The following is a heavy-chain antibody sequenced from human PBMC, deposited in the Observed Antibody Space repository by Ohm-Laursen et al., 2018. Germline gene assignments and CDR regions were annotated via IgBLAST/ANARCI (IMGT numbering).Heavy chain of an antibody. CDR3: ARERLPTTYFDY. V-gene: IGHV3-33*01. J-gene: IGHJ4*02. Sequence: SLRLSCAASGFTFSSYGIHWVRQSPGRGLEWVAVIWYDGSKEYYADSVKGRFTISRDNSKNTLYLQMNSLRAEDTAVYYCARERLPTTYFDYWGQGTLVTVSS. CDR2: IWYDGSKE. D-gene: IGHD4-11*01. CDR1: GFTFSSYG.